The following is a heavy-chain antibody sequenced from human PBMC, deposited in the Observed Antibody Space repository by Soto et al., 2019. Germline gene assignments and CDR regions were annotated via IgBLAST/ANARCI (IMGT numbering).Heavy chain of an antibody. D-gene: IGHD3-16*02. Sequence: EVKLLESGGGLAQPGGSLRLSCVGSGFTFDSYSISWVRQAPGERLQWIAAISGSADGADYAHSVRGRFTISIDNAEKTVNLKVDSMRVVATAVYFGAKETVGGYSFSSIRYSDGLDVWGQGTLVSVS. CDR2: ISGSADGA. CDR1: GFTFDSYS. CDR3: AKETVGGYSFSSIRYSDGLDV. J-gene: IGHJ3*01. V-gene: IGHV3-23*01.